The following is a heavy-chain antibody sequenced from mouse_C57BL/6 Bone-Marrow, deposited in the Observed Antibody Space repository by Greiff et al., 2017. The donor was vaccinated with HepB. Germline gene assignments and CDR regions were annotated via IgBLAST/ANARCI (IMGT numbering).Heavy chain of an antibody. J-gene: IGHJ2*01. V-gene: IGHV1-54*01. CDR3: ARWDDDRGFDY. CDR1: GYAFTNYL. CDR2: INPGSGGT. D-gene: IGHD4-1*01. Sequence: QVQLQQSGAELVRPGTSVKVSCKASGYAFTNYLIEWVKQRPGQGLEWIGVINPGSGGTNYNEKFKGKATLTADKSSSTAYMQLSSLTSEDSAVYFCARWDDDRGFDYWGQGTTLTVSS.